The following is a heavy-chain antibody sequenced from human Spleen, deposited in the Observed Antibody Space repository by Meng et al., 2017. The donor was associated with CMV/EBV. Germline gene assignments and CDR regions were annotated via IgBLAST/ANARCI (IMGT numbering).Heavy chain of an antibody. J-gene: IGHJ6*02. CDR3: AKDEVVSATNYYYGMDV. CDR1: GFSFSDYY. Sequence: GGSLRLSCAASGFSFSDYYMSWIRQTPGKGLEWVSHISTNGKIRNYADSVKGRFTISRDNSKNTLYLQMNSLRPEDTAVYYCAKDEVVSATNYYYGMDVWGQGTTVTVSS. D-gene: IGHD2-15*01. V-gene: IGHV3-11*04. CDR2: ISTNGKIR.